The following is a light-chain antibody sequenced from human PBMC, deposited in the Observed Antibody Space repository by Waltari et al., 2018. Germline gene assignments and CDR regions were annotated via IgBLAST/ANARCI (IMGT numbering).Light chain of an antibody. CDR3: CSYAGSSTSV. V-gene: IGLV2-23*01. CDR1: SSDVGSYNL. CDR2: EGS. J-gene: IGLJ2*01. Sequence: QSALTQPASVSGSPGQSNTISCTGTSSDVGSYNLVPWYQQHPGKAPKLMIYEGSKRPSGVSNRFSGSKSGNTASLTISGLQAEDEADYYCCSYAGSSTSVFGGGTKLTVL.